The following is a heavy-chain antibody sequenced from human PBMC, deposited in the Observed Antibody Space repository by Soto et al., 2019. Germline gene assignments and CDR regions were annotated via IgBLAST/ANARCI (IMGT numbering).Heavy chain of an antibody. CDR2: ISSSSSYI. CDR1: GFTFSSYS. J-gene: IGHJ4*02. Sequence: PGGSLRLSCAASGFTFSSYSMNWVRQAPGKGLEWVSSISSSSSYIYYADSVKGRFTISRDNAKNSLYLQMNSLRAEDTAVYYCARDRWSGSYYFDYWGQGTLVTVSS. V-gene: IGHV3-21*01. CDR3: ARDRWSGSYYFDY. D-gene: IGHD1-26*01.